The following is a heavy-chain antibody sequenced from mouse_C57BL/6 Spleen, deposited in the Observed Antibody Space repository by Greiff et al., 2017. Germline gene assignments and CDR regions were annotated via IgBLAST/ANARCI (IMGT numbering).Heavy chain of an antibody. V-gene: IGHV5-4*03. CDR1: GFTFSSYA. Sequence: EVKLLESGGGLVKPGGSLKLSCAASGFTFSSYAMSWVRQTPEKRLEWVATISDGGSYTYYPDNVKGRFTISRDNAKNNLYLQMIQLKCEDTDMYYCARGLNYSNFAWFAYWGQGTLVTVSA. CDR2: ISDGGSYT. CDR3: ARGLNYSNFAWFAY. J-gene: IGHJ3*01. D-gene: IGHD2-5*01.